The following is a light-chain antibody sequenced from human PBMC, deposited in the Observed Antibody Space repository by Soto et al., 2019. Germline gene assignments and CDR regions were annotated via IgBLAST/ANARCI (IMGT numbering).Light chain of an antibody. Sequence: DIPMTQSPSSLSSSLGDRVTITCQASQDISNYLNWYQQEPGKAPKLLIYDASNLETGVPSRFSGSGSGTDFTFTISSLQPEDIATYYCQQYDNLPLTFGGGTKVDIK. V-gene: IGKV1-33*01. J-gene: IGKJ4*01. CDR2: DAS. CDR3: QQYDNLPLT. CDR1: QDISNY.